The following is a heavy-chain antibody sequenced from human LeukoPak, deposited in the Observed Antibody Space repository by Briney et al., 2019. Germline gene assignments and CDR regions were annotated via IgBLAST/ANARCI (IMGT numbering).Heavy chain of an antibody. Sequence: SVKVSCKASGGTFSSYAISWVRQAPGPGLEWMGGIIPIFGTANYAQKFQGRVTITADESTSTAYMELSSLRSEDTAVYYCAISEYQLLYYYYYMDVWGKGTTVTVSS. V-gene: IGHV1-69*13. D-gene: IGHD2-2*01. J-gene: IGHJ6*03. CDR2: IIPIFGTA. CDR1: GGTFSSYA. CDR3: AISEYQLLYYYYYMDV.